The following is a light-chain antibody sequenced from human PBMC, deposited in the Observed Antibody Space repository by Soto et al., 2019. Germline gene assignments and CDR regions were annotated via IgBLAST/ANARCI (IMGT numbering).Light chain of an antibody. CDR2: GAS. Sequence: EIVLTQSPGTLSLPPGERATLSCRASQRVSSGYLGWYQQRPGQAPRLLLYGASNRAAGIPDRFSGRGSETDFTLTISRLEPEDFAVYYCRQYASSPPWTFGQGTKVDIK. V-gene: IGKV3-20*01. CDR1: QRVSSGY. J-gene: IGKJ1*01. CDR3: RQYASSPPWT.